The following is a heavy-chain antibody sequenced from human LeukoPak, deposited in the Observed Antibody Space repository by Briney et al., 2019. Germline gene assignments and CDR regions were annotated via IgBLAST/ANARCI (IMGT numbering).Heavy chain of an antibody. CDR3: AKDWAPYYYDSSGYFGY. V-gene: IGHV3-23*01. Sequence: PGGSLRLSCAASGFTFSSYAMSWVRQAPGKGLEWVSAISGSGGSTYYADSVKGRFTISRDNSKNTLYLQMNSLRAEDTAVYYCAKDWAPYYYDSSGYFGYWGQGTLVTVSS. CDR2: ISGSGGST. J-gene: IGHJ4*02. CDR1: GFTFSSYA. D-gene: IGHD3-22*01.